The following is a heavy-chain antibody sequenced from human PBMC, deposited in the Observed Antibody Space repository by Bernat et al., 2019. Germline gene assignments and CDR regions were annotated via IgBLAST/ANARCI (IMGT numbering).Heavy chain of an antibody. CDR3: ARGLPLGGGFDI. D-gene: IGHD2-15*01. CDR1: GGSISSGDYY. J-gene: IGHJ3*02. Sequence: QVQLQESGPGLVKPSQTLSLTCTVSGGSISSGDYYWSWIRQPPGKGLEWIGYSYYSGSTYYYPSLKSRVTIPVDTSKNQFSLKLRSVTAAGAGVYYCARGLPLGGGFDIWGQGTMVTVSS. V-gene: IGHV4-30-4*01. CDR2: SYYSGST.